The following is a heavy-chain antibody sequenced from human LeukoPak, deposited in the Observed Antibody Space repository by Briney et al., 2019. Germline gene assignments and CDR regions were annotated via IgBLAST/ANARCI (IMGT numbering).Heavy chain of an antibody. CDR1: GXSISSTSYC. CDR2: IYYSGTT. Sequence: PSETLFLTCTVSGXSISSTSYCWGWIRQPPGKGLEWIGSIYYSGTTYYNPSLNSRVTISVDTSNNQFSLKLSSVTAADTAVYYCARQRSPSTIVPRAKKSLKWFDPWGQGTLVPVSS. V-gene: IGHV4-39*01. D-gene: IGHD4-11*01. J-gene: IGHJ5*02. CDR3: ARQRSPSTIVPRAKKSLKWFDP.